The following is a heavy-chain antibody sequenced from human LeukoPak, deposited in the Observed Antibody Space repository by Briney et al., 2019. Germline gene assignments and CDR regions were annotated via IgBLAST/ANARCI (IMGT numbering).Heavy chain of an antibody. V-gene: IGHV4-39*01. CDR1: GGSISSSSYY. J-gene: IGHJ4*02. D-gene: IGHD3-10*01. Sequence: SATLSLTCTVSGGSISSSSYYSACIRQPPGKGLGWIGSIYYSGSTYYNPSLKSRVTISVDTSKNQFSLKLSSVTAADTAVYYCARPYYYGSGSWADWGQGTLVTVSS. CDR3: ARPYYYGSGSWAD. CDR2: IYYSGST.